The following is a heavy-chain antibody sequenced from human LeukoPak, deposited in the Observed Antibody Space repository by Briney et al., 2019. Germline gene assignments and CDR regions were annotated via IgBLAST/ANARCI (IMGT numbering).Heavy chain of an antibody. CDR3: VKDQGHGNFQH. V-gene: IGHV3-23*01. Sequence: GGSLRLSCAASGFTFSSYAMSWVRQAPGKGLEWVSAISGSGGSTYYADSVKGRFTISRDNSKNTLYLQMNSLRAEDTAVYYCVKDQGHGNFQHGGQGPLVSVST. CDR2: ISGSGGST. J-gene: IGHJ1*01. CDR1: GFTFSSYA.